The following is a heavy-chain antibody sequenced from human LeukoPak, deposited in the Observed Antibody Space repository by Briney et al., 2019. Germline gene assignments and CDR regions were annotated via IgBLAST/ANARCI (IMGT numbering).Heavy chain of an antibody. CDR3: ARYSSSSGGAAYYLDY. Sequence: GGSLRLSCTASGFTLRNYWMHWVRQVPGKRLVWVSRISGDGSVTNYADSVQGRFTISRDDAKNILYLQINSLRSEDTAVYYCARYSSSSGGAAYYLDYWGHGTLVTVSS. CDR1: GFTLRNYW. CDR2: ISGDGSVT. V-gene: IGHV3-74*01. J-gene: IGHJ4*01. D-gene: IGHD6-6*01.